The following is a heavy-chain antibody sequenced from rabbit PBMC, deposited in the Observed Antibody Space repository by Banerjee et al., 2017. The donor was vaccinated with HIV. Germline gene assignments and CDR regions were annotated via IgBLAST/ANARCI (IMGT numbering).Heavy chain of an antibody. CDR2: IPVGSSGST. J-gene: IGHJ4*01. Sequence: QSLEESGGGLVQPEGSLTLTCTASGFIFSDNYAMCWVRQPPGKGLEWIACIPVGSSGSTWYANWAKGRFTISKTSSTTVTLQMTSLTAADTATYFCARDLAAVTGWNFGLWGPGTRVTVS. V-gene: IGHV1S40*01. CDR1: GFIFSDNYA. CDR3: ARDLAAVTGWNFGL. D-gene: IGHD7-1*01.